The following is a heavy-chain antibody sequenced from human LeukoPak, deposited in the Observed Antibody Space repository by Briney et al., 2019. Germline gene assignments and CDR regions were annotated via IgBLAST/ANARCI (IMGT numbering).Heavy chain of an antibody. Sequence: ASVKVSCKASGYTFTGYYIHWVRQAPGQGLEWMGWINPNSGGTNYAQKFQGRVTMTRDTSISTAYMELSRLRSDDTAVYYCATKITTYYDFWSGWEAFDIWGQGTMVTVSS. CDR2: INPNSGGT. CDR3: ATKITTYYDFWSGWEAFDI. D-gene: IGHD3-3*01. CDR1: GYTFTGYY. V-gene: IGHV1-2*02. J-gene: IGHJ3*02.